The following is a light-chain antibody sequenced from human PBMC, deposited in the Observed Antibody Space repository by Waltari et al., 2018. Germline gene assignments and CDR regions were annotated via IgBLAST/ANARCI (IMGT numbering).Light chain of an antibody. Sequence: EIVMTQSPATLSVSPGERATLSCRASQGVGSNLAWYQQKPGQAPRLLIYGASTRATVIPARFSGGGSGTEFTLTISSLQSEDFAVYYCQQYNDWPQTFGQGTKVEIK. V-gene: IGKV3-15*01. CDR2: GAS. CDR3: QQYNDWPQT. CDR1: QGVGSN. J-gene: IGKJ1*01.